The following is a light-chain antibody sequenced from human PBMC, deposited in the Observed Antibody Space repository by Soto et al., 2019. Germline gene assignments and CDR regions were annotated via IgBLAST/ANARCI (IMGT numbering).Light chain of an antibody. Sequence: QSALTQPASVSGSPGQSITISCTGTSSDVGGYNYVSWYQQHPGKAPKLMIYEVSNRPSGVSNRFSGSKSGNTASPTISGLPAEDEADYYCSSYTSRSTVVFGGGTKLTVL. V-gene: IGLV2-14*01. CDR2: EVS. CDR3: SSYTSRSTVV. J-gene: IGLJ3*02. CDR1: SSDVGGYNY.